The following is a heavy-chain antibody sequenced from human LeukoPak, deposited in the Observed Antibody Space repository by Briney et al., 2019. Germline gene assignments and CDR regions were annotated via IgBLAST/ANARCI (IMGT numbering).Heavy chain of an antibody. CDR1: GGSIRSSYYY. CDR3: ARARPGYSSGWYGYYFDY. D-gene: IGHD6-19*01. J-gene: IGHJ4*02. Sequence: SETLSLTCTVSGGSIRSSYYYWGWIRQPPGKGLEWIGSIYDSGSTNYNPSLKSRVTISVDTSKNQFSLKLSSVTAADTAVYYCARARPGYSSGWYGYYFDYWGQGTLVTVSS. CDR2: IYDSGST. V-gene: IGHV4-39*07.